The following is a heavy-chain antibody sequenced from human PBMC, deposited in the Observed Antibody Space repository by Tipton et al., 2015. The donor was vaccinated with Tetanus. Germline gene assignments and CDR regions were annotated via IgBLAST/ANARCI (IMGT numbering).Heavy chain of an antibody. Sequence: QSGAEVKKPGASVKVSCKASGYTLTSYDIHWVRQATGQGLQWMGWMNPDSGYTGYAQKFRGRVTMTRGTSKTTAYMELNNLRSEDTAVYYCARGDHQSYYGMDVWGQGTTVTVSS. CDR3: ARGDHQSYYGMDV. V-gene: IGHV1-8*01. D-gene: IGHD1-14*01. CDR1: GYTLTSYD. CDR2: MNPDSGYT. J-gene: IGHJ6*02.